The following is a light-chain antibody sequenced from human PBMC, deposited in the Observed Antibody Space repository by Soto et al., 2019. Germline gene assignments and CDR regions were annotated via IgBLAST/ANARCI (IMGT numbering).Light chain of an antibody. J-gene: IGKJ5*01. CDR1: RDVGSD. V-gene: IGKV1-39*01. CDR2: AAS. Sequence: TQMTQSPLSLSASVGEKIIITCRASRDVGSDVSWYQQKPGQAPKLVIYAASNLYTGVPSRFSGRRPGTEFTLTISSLQPEDFATYYCQQSYSTPISFGQGTRLENK. CDR3: QQSYSTPIS.